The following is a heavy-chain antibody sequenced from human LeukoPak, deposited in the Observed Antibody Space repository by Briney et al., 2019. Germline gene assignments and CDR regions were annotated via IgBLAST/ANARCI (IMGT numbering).Heavy chain of an antibody. CDR3: AKGKYDYDFWSGYSGGGVDY. D-gene: IGHD3-3*01. CDR2: IRYDGSNK. Sequence: PGGSLRLSCAASGFTFSSYGMHRVRQAPGKGLEWVAFIRYDGSNKYYADSVKGRFTISRDNSKNTLYLQMNSLRAEDTAVYYCAKGKYDYDFWSGYSGGGVDYWGQGTLVTVSS. J-gene: IGHJ4*02. V-gene: IGHV3-30*02. CDR1: GFTFSSYG.